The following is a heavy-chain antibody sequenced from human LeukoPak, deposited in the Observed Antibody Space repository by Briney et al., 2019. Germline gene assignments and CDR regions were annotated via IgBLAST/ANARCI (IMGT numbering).Heavy chain of an antibody. CDR3: AKPLSQYYYGSGSPVYFDY. V-gene: IGHV3-23*01. CDR1: GFTFFSYA. J-gene: IGHJ4*02. D-gene: IGHD3-10*01. Sequence: HPGGSLRLSCAASGFTFFSYALSWVRQAPGKGLEWVSTISGSGGITYYADSVKGRFTISRDNSKNTLYLQMNSLRAEDTAVYYCAKPLSQYYYGSGSPVYFDYWGQGTLVTVSS. CDR2: ISGSGGIT.